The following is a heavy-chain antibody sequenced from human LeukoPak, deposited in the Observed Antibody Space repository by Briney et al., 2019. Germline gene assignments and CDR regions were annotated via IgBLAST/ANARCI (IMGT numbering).Heavy chain of an antibody. D-gene: IGHD6-13*01. CDR1: EFSVGSNY. CDR3: ASRIAAAGTAFDP. CDR2: IYSGGST. J-gene: IGHJ5*02. V-gene: IGHV3-66*01. Sequence: GGSLRLSCAASEFSVGSNYMTWVRQAPGKGLEWVSVIYSGGSTYYADSVKGRFTISRDNSKNTLYLQMNSLRAEDTAVYYCASRIAAAGTAFDPWGQGTLVTVSS.